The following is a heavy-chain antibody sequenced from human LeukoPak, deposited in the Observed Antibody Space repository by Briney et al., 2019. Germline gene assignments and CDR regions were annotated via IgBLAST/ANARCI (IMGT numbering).Heavy chain of an antibody. CDR2: IKSKTDGGTT. V-gene: IGHV3-15*01. J-gene: IGHJ6*03. Sequence: GGSLRLSCAASGFTFSNAWMSWVRQAPGKGLEWVGRIKSKTDGGTTDYAAPVKGRFTISRDDSKNTLYLQMNSLKTEDTAVYYCAKGYRAARHYYYYYMDVWGKGTTVTVSS. CDR1: GFTFSNAW. CDR3: AKGYRAARHYYYYYMDV. D-gene: IGHD6-6*01.